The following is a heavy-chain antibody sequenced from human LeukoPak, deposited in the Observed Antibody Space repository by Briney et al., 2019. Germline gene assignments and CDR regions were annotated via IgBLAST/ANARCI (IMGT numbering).Heavy chain of an antibody. Sequence: SETLSLTCTVSGGSISSYYWSWIRQPPGKGLEWIGEINHSGSTNYNPSLKSRVTISVDTSKNQFSLKLSSVTAADTAVYYCARALQRRYYYGSGNYYMDVWGKGTTVTVSS. J-gene: IGHJ6*03. CDR3: ARALQRRYYYGSGNYYMDV. V-gene: IGHV4-34*01. CDR1: GGSISSYY. CDR2: INHSGST. D-gene: IGHD3-10*01.